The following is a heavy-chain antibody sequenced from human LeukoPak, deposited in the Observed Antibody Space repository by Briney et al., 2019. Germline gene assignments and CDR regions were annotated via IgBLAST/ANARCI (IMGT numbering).Heavy chain of an antibody. J-gene: IGHJ4*02. CDR2: VKQDVNEK. Sequence: GGSLRLSCAASGFTFSSHWMTWVRQAPGKGLEWVASVKQDVNEKYYVDSVKGRFTISRDNAKNSLFLQMNSLRADDTAVYYCATYNWGYDVDYWGEGSLVTVSS. CDR1: GFTFSSHW. V-gene: IGHV3-7*01. CDR3: ATYNWGYDVDY. D-gene: IGHD1-20*01.